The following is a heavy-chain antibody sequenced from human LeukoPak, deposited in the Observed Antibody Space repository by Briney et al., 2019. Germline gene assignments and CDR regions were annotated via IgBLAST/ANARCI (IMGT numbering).Heavy chain of an antibody. D-gene: IGHD1-26*01. CDR3: ASGGSYSFSGVDYFDY. J-gene: IGHJ4*02. V-gene: IGHV1-2*06. Sequence: ASVKVSCKASGYTFTVYYMQWVRQAPGHGIEWMGRINPNSGGTNYAQKFQGRVTMTRDTSISTAYMELSRLRSDDTAVYYCASGGSYSFSGVDYFDYWGQGTLVTVSS. CDR1: GYTFTVYY. CDR2: INPNSGGT.